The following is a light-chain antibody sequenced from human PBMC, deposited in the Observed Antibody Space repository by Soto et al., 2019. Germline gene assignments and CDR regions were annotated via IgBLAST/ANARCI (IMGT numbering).Light chain of an antibody. CDR1: QTLRRTY. Sequence: EIVLMQSPGTLSLSPGERATLSCRASQTLRRTYIAWYQQKPGQAPRVLVYGASKRATGIPDRFSGSGSGTDFSLTTSRLEPEDFVVYYCQLYVSSSYTFGQGTKVDIK. CDR3: QLYVSSSYT. J-gene: IGKJ2*01. CDR2: GAS. V-gene: IGKV3-20*01.